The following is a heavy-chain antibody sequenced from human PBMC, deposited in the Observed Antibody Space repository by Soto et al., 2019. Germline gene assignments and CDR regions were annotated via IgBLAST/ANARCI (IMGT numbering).Heavy chain of an antibody. CDR3: ARERTGTTSMDV. Sequence: QVQLVQSGAEVKKPGASVKVSCKASGYTFTSYDINWVRQATGQGLEWMGWMHPNSGNTGYAQKFRGRVTMTRHTSRSTAYMELSSLRSEDTAVYYCARERTGTTSMDVWGQGTTVTVSS. D-gene: IGHD1-1*01. V-gene: IGHV1-8*01. J-gene: IGHJ6*02. CDR2: MHPNSGNT. CDR1: GYTFTSYD.